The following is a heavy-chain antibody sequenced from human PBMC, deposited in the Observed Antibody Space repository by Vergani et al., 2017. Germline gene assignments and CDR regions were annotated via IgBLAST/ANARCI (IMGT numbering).Heavy chain of an antibody. J-gene: IGHJ5*02. CDR3: ARIYSSSWYQKTNWFDP. V-gene: IGHV4-38-2*02. Sequence: QVQLQESGPGLVKPSETLSLTCTVSGGSISSGYYWGWIRQPPGKGLEWIGSIYHSGSTYYNPSLKSRVTISVDTSKNQFSLKLSSVTAADTAVYYCARIYSSSWYQKTNWFDPWGQGTLVTVSS. D-gene: IGHD6-13*01. CDR2: IYHSGST. CDR1: GGSISSGYY.